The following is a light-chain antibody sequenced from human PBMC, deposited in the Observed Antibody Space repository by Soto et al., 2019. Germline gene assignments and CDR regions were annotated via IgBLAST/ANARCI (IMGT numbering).Light chain of an antibody. Sequence: QSVLTQSPSASASLGASVKLTCTLSSGHSSYAIAWHQQQPEKGPRYLMKLNSDGSHSKGDGIPDRFSGSSSGAERYLTISSLQSEDEADDYCQTWGTLLFGGGTKLTVL. V-gene: IGLV4-69*01. CDR2: LNSDGSH. J-gene: IGLJ3*02. CDR1: SGHSSYA. CDR3: QTWGTLL.